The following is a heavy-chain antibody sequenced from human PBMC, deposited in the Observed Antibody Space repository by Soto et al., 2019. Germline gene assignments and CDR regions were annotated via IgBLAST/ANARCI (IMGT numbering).Heavy chain of an antibody. D-gene: IGHD6-6*01. Sequence: ASVKVSCKASGYTFTTYDINWVRQATGQGLEWMGWMNPSSGNTGYAQKFQGRVTMTRDISVSTAYMELSSLRSEDTAVYYCARGLRSSSSESVDVWGKGTTVTVS. CDR3: ARGLRSSSSESVDV. V-gene: IGHV1-8*01. CDR2: MNPSSGNT. CDR1: GYTFTTYD. J-gene: IGHJ6*03.